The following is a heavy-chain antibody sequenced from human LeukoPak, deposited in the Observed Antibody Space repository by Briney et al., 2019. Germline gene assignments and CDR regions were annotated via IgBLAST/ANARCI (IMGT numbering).Heavy chain of an antibody. Sequence: SETLSLTCTVSGYSISSAYYWGWIRQPPGKGLEWIGSIYHSGSTYYNPSLKSRVTISVDTSKNQFSLKLSSVTAADTAVYYCARESMVGWFDPWGQGTLVTVSS. CDR1: GYSISSAYY. CDR2: IYHSGST. CDR3: ARESMVGWFDP. J-gene: IGHJ5*02. V-gene: IGHV4-38-2*02. D-gene: IGHD2-15*01.